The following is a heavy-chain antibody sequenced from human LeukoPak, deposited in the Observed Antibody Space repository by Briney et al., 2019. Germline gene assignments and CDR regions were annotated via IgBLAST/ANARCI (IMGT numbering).Heavy chain of an antibody. J-gene: IGHJ5*02. CDR3: ATAYYDFWSGYPKSWFDP. Sequence: SETLSLTCTVSGGSISSYYWSWIRQPAGKGLEWIGRIYTSGSTNYNPSLKSRVTISVDTSKNLFSLKLSSVTAADTAVYYCATAYYDFWSGYPKSWFDPWGQGTLVTVSS. D-gene: IGHD3-3*01. CDR1: GGSISSYY. CDR2: IYTSGST. V-gene: IGHV4-4*07.